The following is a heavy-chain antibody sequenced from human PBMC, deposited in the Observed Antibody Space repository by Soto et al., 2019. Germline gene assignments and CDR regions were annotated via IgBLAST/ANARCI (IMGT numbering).Heavy chain of an antibody. CDR3: ARHSFVAYTYVPIDS. CDR2: VYYNENT. CDR1: GGSFSGYY. D-gene: IGHD5-18*01. V-gene: IGHV4-34*01. Sequence: SETLSLTCAVYGGSFSGYYWGWIRQPPGKGLEWIGTVYYNENTYYNPSLKSRVTITVDTAKNQFSLRLNSVTAADTAVYYCARHSFVAYTYVPIDSWGQGTLVTVSS. J-gene: IGHJ4*02.